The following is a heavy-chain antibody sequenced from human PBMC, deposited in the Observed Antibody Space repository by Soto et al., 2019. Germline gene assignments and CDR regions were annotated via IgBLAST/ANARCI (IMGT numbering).Heavy chain of an antibody. D-gene: IGHD2-8*02. J-gene: IGHJ4*02. CDR1: GGSISSGGYF. CDR3: VRDKITGLFYY. Sequence: SETLSLTCAVSGGSISSGGYFWSCIRQPPGKGLEWIGYIYHSGSTYYNPSLKSRVTISVDTSKNQFSLKLTSVTAADTAVYYCVRDKITGLFYYWGQGTLVTVSS. V-gene: IGHV4-30-2*01. CDR2: IYHSGST.